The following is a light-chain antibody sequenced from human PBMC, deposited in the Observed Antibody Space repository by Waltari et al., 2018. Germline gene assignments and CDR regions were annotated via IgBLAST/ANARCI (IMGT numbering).Light chain of an antibody. CDR2: WAS. J-gene: IGKJ2*01. V-gene: IGKV4-1*01. CDR3: QQYYSTPRT. Sequence: DIVMTQFPDSLAVSLGERATINCKSSQSVLYRSNNKINLAWDQQKPGQAPKLLIYWASTRECGVPDRFSGSGSGTDFTLTISSLQAEDVAVYYCQQYYSTPRTFGQGTKLEIK. CDR1: QSVLYRSNNKIN.